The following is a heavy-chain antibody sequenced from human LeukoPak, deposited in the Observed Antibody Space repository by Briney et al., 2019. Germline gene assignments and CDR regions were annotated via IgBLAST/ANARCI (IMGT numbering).Heavy chain of an antibody. CDR1: GNTFTGYY. D-gene: IGHD3-16*01. V-gene: IGHV1-2*02. Sequence: GXSVKVSCKASGNTFTGYYIYWVRQAPGQGLEWMGRINPNSGGTNYAQKFQGRVTMTRDTSISTAYMELSRLRSDDTAVYYCARDKVAGVGALDYWGQGTLVTVSS. CDR3: ARDKVAGVGALDY. CDR2: INPNSGGT. J-gene: IGHJ4*02.